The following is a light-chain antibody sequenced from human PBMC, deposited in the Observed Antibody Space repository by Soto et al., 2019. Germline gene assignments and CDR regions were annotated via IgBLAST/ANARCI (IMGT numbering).Light chain of an antibody. V-gene: IGLV4-69*01. CDR3: QTWGSGIVV. CDR1: SGHSNYA. CDR2: LNSDGSH. Sequence: QPVLTQSPSASASLGASVKLTCTLSSGHSNYAIAWHQQQSEKGPRYLMNLNSDGSHSKGDGIPDRFSGSSSGAERYLTISSLQSEDEADYYCQTWGSGIVVFGGGTKLIVL. J-gene: IGLJ2*01.